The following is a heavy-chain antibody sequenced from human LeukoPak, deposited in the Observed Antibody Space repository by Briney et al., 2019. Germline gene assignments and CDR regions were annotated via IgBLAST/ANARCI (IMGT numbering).Heavy chain of an antibody. D-gene: IGHD1-26*01. CDR2: IKQDGSEK. Sequence: GGSLRLSCVASGFTLSTYWMTWVRQAPGKGLEWVANIKQDGSEKYYVDSVEGRFTISRDNAKNSLYLEMNSLRVEDTAEYYCARGGGYHSYWGQGTLVTVSS. CDR3: ARGGGYHSY. J-gene: IGHJ4*02. CDR1: GFTLSTYW. V-gene: IGHV3-7*01.